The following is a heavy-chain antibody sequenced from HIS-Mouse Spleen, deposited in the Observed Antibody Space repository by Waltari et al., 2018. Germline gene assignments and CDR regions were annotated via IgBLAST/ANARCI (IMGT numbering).Heavy chain of an antibody. J-gene: IGHJ2*01. V-gene: IGHV4-39*07. Sequence: QLQLQESGPGLVKPSETLSLTCTVSGGPLSSSSYYRGWIRQPPGKGLEWIGSIYYSGSTYYNPSLKSRVTISVDTSKNQFSLKLSSVTAADTAVYYCAREIPYSSSWYDWYFDLWGQGTLVTVSS. CDR3: AREIPYSSSWYDWYFDL. CDR2: IYYSGST. CDR1: GGPLSSSSYY. D-gene: IGHD6-13*01.